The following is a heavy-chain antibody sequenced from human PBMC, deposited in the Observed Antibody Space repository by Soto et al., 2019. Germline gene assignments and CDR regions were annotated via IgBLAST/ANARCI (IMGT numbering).Heavy chain of an antibody. CDR3: ARDIAVAGGHMDV. D-gene: IGHD6-19*01. CDR1: GGSISDYY. J-gene: IGHJ6*02. Sequence: PSETLSLTCTVSGGSISDYYWSWIRQPPGKGLEWIGYIHCSGSTNYNPSLKSRVTISVDTSKNQFSLKLSSVTAADTAVYYCARDIAVAGGHMDVWGQGTTVTVSS. CDR2: IHCSGST. V-gene: IGHV4-59*01.